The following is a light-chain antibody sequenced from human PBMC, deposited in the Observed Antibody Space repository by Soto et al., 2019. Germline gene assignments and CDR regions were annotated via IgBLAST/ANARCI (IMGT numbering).Light chain of an antibody. V-gene: IGKV3-15*01. CDR2: GAS. CDR1: QSVSSN. CDR3: QQYNNWPWT. J-gene: IGKJ1*01. Sequence: EVVLTQSPGTLSLSPGERATLAFRASQSVSSNYLAWYQQRPGQAPRLLIYGASTRATGIPARFSGSGSGTEFTLTISSLQSEDFAVYYCQQYNNWPWTFGQGTKVDIK.